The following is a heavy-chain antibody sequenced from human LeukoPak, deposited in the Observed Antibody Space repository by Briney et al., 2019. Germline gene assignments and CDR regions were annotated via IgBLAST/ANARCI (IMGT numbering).Heavy chain of an antibody. D-gene: IGHD3-22*01. Sequence: ASVTVSCKASGYTFTGFYMHWVRQAPGQGLEWMGRINPNSGVTNYAQKFQGRVTMTRDTSISTAYMELSRLRSDDTAVFYCARSLITMIVVVPGYRGQGTLVTVSS. CDR2: INPNSGVT. CDR1: GYTFTGFY. CDR3: ARSLITMIVVVPGY. J-gene: IGHJ4*02. V-gene: IGHV1-2*06.